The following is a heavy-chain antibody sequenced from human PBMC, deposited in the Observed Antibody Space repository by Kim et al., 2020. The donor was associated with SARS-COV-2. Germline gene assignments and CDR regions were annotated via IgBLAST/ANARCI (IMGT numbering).Heavy chain of an antibody. J-gene: IGHJ6*01. CDR2: IYYSGST. D-gene: IGHD3-10*01. V-gene: IGHV4-59*01. CDR1: GGSISSYY. CDR3: SKDLMVRGGGTRYYYYGM. Sequence: SETLSLTCTVSGGSISSYYWSWIRQPPGKGLEWIGYIYYSGSTNYNPSLKSRVTISVDTSKNQFSLKLSSVTAADTAVYYCSKDLMVRGGGTRYYYYGM.